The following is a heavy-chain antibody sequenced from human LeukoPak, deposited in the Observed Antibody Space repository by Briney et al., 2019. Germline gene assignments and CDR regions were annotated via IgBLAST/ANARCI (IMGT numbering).Heavy chain of an antibody. V-gene: IGHV1-69*13. CDR1: GGTFSSYA. CDR2: IIPIFGTA. Sequence: SVKVSCKASGGTFSSYAISWVRQAPGQGLEWMGGIIPIFGTANYAQKFQGRVTITADESTCTAYMELSSLRSEDTAVYYCARDGITMVRGVIPYLGYWGQGTPVTVSS. J-gene: IGHJ4*02. CDR3: ARDGITMVRGVIPYLGY. D-gene: IGHD3-10*01.